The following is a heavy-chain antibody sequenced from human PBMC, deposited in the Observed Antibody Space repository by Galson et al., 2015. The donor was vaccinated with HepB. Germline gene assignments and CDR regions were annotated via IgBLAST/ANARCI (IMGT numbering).Heavy chain of an antibody. CDR3: ASMAWASGGGSPRSDY. CDR1: GFTFSDYY. CDR2: ISSSGSTI. Sequence: SLRLSCAASGFTFSDYYMSWIRQAPGKGLEWVSYISSSGSTIYYADSVKGRFTISRDNAKNSLYLQMNSLRAEDTAVYYCASMAWASGGGSPRSDYWGQGTLVTVSS. J-gene: IGHJ4*02. V-gene: IGHV3-11*01. D-gene: IGHD4-23*01.